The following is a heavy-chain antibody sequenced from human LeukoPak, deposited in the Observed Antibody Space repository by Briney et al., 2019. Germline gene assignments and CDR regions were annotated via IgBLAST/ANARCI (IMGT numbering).Heavy chain of an antibody. D-gene: IGHD3-10*01. J-gene: IGHJ4*02. CDR3: ARDPTGYYGSGSHGY. CDR2: INPNSGGT. V-gene: IGHV1-2*02. Sequence: ASVKVSCKASGYTFTGYYMHWVRQAPGQGLEWMGWINPNSGGTNYAQKFQGRVTMTRDTSISTAYMELSRLRSDDTAVYYCARDPTGYYGSGSHGYWGQGTLVTASS. CDR1: GYTFTGYY.